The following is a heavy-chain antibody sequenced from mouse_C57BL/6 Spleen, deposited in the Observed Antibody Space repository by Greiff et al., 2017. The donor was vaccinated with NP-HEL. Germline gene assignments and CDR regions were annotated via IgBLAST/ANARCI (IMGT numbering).Heavy chain of an antibody. V-gene: IGHV3-6*01. CDR1: GYSITSGYY. CDR2: ISYDGSN. CDR3: ARVRRYFDY. J-gene: IGHJ2*01. Sequence: EVQRVESGPGLVKPSQSLSLTCSVTGYSITSGYYWNWIRQFPGNKLEWMGYISYDGSNNYNPSLKNRISITRDTSKNQFFLKLNSVTTEDTATYYCARVRRYFDYWGQGTTLTVSS.